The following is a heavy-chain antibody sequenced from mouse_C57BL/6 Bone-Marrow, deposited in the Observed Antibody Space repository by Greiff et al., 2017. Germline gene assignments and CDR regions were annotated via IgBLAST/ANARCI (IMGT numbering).Heavy chain of an antibody. CDR1: GYAFSSSW. J-gene: IGHJ4*01. CDR3: ARVLYYYGSSRYYAMDY. D-gene: IGHD1-1*01. Sequence: QVQLQQSGPELVKPGASVTISCKASGYAFSSSWMNWVKQRPGKGLEWIGRIYPGDGDTNYNGKFKGKATLTADKSSSTAYMQLSSLTSEDSAVCFCARVLYYYGSSRYYAMDYGGQGTSVTVSS. CDR2: IYPGDGDT. V-gene: IGHV1-82*01.